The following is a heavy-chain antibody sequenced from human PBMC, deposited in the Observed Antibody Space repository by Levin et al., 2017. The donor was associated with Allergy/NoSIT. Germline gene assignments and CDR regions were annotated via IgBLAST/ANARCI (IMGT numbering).Heavy chain of an antibody. V-gene: IGHV4-4*07. CDR3: ASGLDAYKYFS. CDR1: GASVSSYY. D-gene: IGHD5-24*01. CDR2: MYTSGST. Sequence: GSLRLSCTVSGASVSSYYWSWIRQPAGKGLEWIGRMYTSGSTNYNPSLKSRVTISVDTSKNQFSLKLNSVTAAGTAGYYCASGLDAYKYFSWGQGTLVTVSS. J-gene: IGHJ5*02.